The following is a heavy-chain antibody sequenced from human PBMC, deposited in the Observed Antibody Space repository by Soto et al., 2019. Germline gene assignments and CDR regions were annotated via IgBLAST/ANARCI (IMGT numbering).Heavy chain of an antibody. CDR3: AREVIAATGTIRWFDP. J-gene: IGHJ5*02. D-gene: IGHD6-25*01. CDR1: GFTFSRHW. V-gene: IGHV3-74*03. Sequence: PGGSLRLSCAASGFTFSRHWMHWVRQTPGKGPVWVSRINDDGRSTKYADSVKGRFTIARDDAKNTVFLQMSSLRAEDTAVYYCAREVIAATGTIRWFDPWGQGTLVTVSS. CDR2: INDDGRST.